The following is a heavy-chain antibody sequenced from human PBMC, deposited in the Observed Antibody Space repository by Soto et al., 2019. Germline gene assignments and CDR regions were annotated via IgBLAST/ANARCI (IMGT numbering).Heavy chain of an antibody. V-gene: IGHV4-31*03. D-gene: IGHD5-18*01. CDR2: IYYSGNT. CDR1: GGSIRSGGYY. CDR3: ARDRLMATAGTARHYFGLDV. J-gene: IGHJ6*02. Sequence: QVQLQESGPGLVKPSQTLSLTCTVSGGSIRSGGYYWSWVRQNPRKGLEWIGNIYYSGNTYYNPSLKGRLTISVATSKNPFSLNRSSVTAADTAVYYCARDRLMATAGTARHYFGLDVWGQGTTVTVSS.